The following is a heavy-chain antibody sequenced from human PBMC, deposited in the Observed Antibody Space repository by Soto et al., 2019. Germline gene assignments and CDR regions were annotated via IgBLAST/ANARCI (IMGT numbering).Heavy chain of an antibody. V-gene: IGHV4-39*07. CDR2: IYYSGTT. Sequence: SETLSLTCTVSGGSISSSSYYWGWIRQPPGKGLEWIGNIYYSGTTYYNPSLKSRVTISVDTSKNQFSLKLTSVTAADTAVYYCARDPAPWGQGTLVTVS. CDR3: ARDPAP. J-gene: IGHJ5*02. CDR1: GGSISSSSYY.